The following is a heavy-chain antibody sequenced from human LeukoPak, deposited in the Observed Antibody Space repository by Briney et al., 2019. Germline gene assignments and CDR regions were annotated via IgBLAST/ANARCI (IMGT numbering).Heavy chain of an antibody. D-gene: IGHD6-13*01. CDR3: AREGESSSDAHYYYYMDV. CDR1: GYSISSGYY. Sequence: SETLSLTCTVSGYSISSGYYWGWIRQPPGKGLEWIGSIYHSGSTYYNPSLKSRVTISVDTSKNQFSLKLSSVTAADTAVYYCAREGESSSDAHYYYYMDVWGKGTTVTVSS. V-gene: IGHV4-38-2*02. J-gene: IGHJ6*03. CDR2: IYHSGST.